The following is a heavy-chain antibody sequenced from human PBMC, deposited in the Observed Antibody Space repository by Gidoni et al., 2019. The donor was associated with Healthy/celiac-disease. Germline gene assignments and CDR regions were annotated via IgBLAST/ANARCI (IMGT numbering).Heavy chain of an antibody. CDR2: ISSSSSYI. CDR1: GFTFSSYS. V-gene: IGHV3-21*01. D-gene: IGHD7-27*01. Sequence: EVQLVESGGGLVKPGGSLRLSCAASGFTFSSYSMNWVRQAPGKGLEWVSAISSSSSYIYYADSVKGRFTISRDNAKNSLYLQMNSLRAEDTAVYYCARVPQRTGGDDYWGQGTLVTVSS. CDR3: ARVPQRTGGDDY. J-gene: IGHJ4*02.